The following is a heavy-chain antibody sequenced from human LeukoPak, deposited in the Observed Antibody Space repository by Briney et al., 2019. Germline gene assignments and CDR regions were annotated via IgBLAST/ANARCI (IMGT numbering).Heavy chain of an antibody. CDR2: INPNSGGT. CDR1: GYTFTGYY. V-gene: IGHV1-2*02. J-gene: IGHJ5*02. CDR3: AREMNSGYDEGGFGS. Sequence: GASVKVSCKASGYTFTGYYMHWVRQAPGQGLEWMGWINPNSGGTNYAQKFQGRVTMTRDTSISTAYMELSRLRSDDTAVYYCAREMNSGYDEGGFGSCGQGTLVTVSS. D-gene: IGHD5-12*01.